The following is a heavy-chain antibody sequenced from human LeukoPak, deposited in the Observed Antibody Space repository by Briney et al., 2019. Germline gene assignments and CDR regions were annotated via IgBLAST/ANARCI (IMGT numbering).Heavy chain of an antibody. V-gene: IGHV1-2*02. CDR2: INPNSGGT. Sequence: GASVKVSCKASGYTFTGYYMHWVRQAPGQGLEWMGWINPNSGGTNYAQKFQGRVTMTRDTSIGTAYMELSRLRSDDTAVYYCARDMEDIVVVVAAILYYWGQGTLVTVSS. CDR1: GYTFTGYY. CDR3: ARDMEDIVVVVAAILYY. D-gene: IGHD2-15*01. J-gene: IGHJ4*02.